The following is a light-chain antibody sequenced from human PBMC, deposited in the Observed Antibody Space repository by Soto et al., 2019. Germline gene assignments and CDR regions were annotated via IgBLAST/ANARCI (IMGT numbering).Light chain of an antibody. Sequence: QSALTQPASVSGSPGQSITISCSGTSSDIGSYDHVAWYQQFPGKSPKLIIYAVSDRPSGVSDRFSGSKSGISASLTISGLQTEDEADYYCISYNDRRSYLFGTGTKVTVL. V-gene: IGLV2-14*03. CDR2: AVS. CDR1: SSDIGSYDH. J-gene: IGLJ1*01. CDR3: ISYNDRRSYL.